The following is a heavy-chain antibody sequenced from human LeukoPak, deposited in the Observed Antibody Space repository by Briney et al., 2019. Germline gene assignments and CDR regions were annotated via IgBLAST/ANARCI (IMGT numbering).Heavy chain of an antibody. Sequence: SETLSLTCTVSGGSISSSSYYWGWIRQPPGKGLEWIGYIYYSGSTNYNPSLKSRVTISVDTSKNQFSLKLSSVTAADTAVYYCAREGKQLVDAFDIWGQGTMATVSS. J-gene: IGHJ3*02. D-gene: IGHD6-6*01. V-gene: IGHV4-61*01. CDR2: IYYSGST. CDR1: GGSISSSSYY. CDR3: AREGKQLVDAFDI.